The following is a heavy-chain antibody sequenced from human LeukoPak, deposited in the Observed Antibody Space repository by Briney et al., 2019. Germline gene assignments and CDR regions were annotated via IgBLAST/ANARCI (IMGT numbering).Heavy chain of an antibody. CDR2: IYYSGST. J-gene: IGHJ3*02. Sequence: SETLSLTCTVSGGSISSYYWSWIRQPPGKGLEWIGYIYYSGSTNYNPSLKSRVTISVDTSKNQFSLKLSSVTAADTAVYYCASPEYSSSWGDAFDIWGQGTMVTVSS. CDR1: GGSISSYY. V-gene: IGHV4-59*01. D-gene: IGHD6-13*01. CDR3: ASPEYSSSWGDAFDI.